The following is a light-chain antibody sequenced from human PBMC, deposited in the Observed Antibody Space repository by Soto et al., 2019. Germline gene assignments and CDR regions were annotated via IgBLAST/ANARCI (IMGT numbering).Light chain of an antibody. CDR2: EVS. Sequence: QSALTQPASVSGSPGQSITISCTGTSSDVGAYNYVSWYQQHPGKAPKVMIYEVSNRPSGVSNRFSASKSGNTASLTISGLQAEDEADYYCASYTVTNTWVFGGGTKLTVL. V-gene: IGLV2-14*01. CDR3: ASYTVTNTWV. CDR1: SSDVGAYNY. J-gene: IGLJ3*02.